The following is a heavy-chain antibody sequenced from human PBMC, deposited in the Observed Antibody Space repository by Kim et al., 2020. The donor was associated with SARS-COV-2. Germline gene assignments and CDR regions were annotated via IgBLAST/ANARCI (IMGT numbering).Heavy chain of an antibody. CDR3: VRGTRRSGF. V-gene: IGHV3-11*06. D-gene: IGHD1-7*01. CDR2: ISGSSSDT. J-gene: IGHJ4*02. CDR1: GFTFSDYY. Sequence: GGSLRLSCAASGFTFSDYYMTWIRQTPGKGLECISYISGSSSDTNYADSVKGRFTISRDNAKNSLFLQMNSLRAEDTAVYYCVRGTRRSGFWGQGTLVTV.